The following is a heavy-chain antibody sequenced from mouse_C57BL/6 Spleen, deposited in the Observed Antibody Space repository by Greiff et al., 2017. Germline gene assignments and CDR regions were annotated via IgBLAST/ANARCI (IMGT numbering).Heavy chain of an antibody. J-gene: IGHJ2*01. V-gene: IGHV1-61*01. CDR1: GYTFTSYW. D-gene: IGHD1-1*01. CDR3: ARRDGSRDD. Sequence: QVQLQQPGAELVRPGSSVKLSCKASGYTFTSYWLDWVTQRPGQGLEWIGHISPSDSETHYNQTFKDKATLTVDKSSSTAYMQLSSLTSEDSAVDYCARRDGSRDDWGQGTTLTVSS. CDR2: ISPSDSET.